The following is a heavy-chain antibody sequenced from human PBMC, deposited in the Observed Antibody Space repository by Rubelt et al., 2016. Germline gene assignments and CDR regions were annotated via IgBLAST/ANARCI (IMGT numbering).Heavy chain of an antibody. CDR3: ARDLGGANDY. D-gene: IGHD1-26*01. Sequence: QVQLVESGGGVVQPGGSLRLSCAASGFTFSSYGMHWVRQAPGKGLEWVTFIRYDGSNKYYADSVKGRFTISRDNSKSTLYLQMNSLRAEGKAVDYCARDLGGANDYWGQGTLVTVSS. J-gene: IGHJ4*02. CDR1: GFTFSSYG. V-gene: IGHV3-30*02. CDR2: IRYDGSNK.